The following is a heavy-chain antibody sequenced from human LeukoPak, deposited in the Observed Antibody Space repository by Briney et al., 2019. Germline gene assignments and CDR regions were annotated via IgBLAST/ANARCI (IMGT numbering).Heavy chain of an antibody. Sequence: PSGTLSLTCAVSGGSISSSNWWSWVRQPPGKGLEWIGEIYHSGSTNYNPSLKSRVTIPVDKSKNQFSLKLSSVTAADTAVYYCARRSDFDWLSLYYFDYWGQGTLVTVSS. D-gene: IGHD3-9*01. CDR3: ARRSDFDWLSLYYFDY. J-gene: IGHJ4*02. CDR1: GGSISSSNW. CDR2: IYHSGST. V-gene: IGHV4-4*02.